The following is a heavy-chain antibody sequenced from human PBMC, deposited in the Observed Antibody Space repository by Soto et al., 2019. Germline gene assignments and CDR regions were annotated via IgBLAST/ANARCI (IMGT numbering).Heavy chain of an antibody. CDR3: AKDGGYDFWSGYHRDNWFDP. Sequence: GGSLRLSCAASGFTFSSYAMSWVRQAPGKGLEWVSAISGSGGSTYYADSVKGRFTISRDNSKNTLYLQMNSLRAEDTAVYYCAKDGGYDFWSGYHRDNWFDPWGQGTLVTVSS. CDR1: GFTFSSYA. V-gene: IGHV3-23*01. D-gene: IGHD3-3*01. CDR2: ISGSGGST. J-gene: IGHJ5*02.